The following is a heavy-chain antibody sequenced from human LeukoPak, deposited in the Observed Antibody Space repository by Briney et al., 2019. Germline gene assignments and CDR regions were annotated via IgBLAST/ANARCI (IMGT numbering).Heavy chain of an antibody. Sequence: PGGSLRLSCAASGFTFSSYSMNWVRQAPGKGPEWVGRTRNKANSYTTDYAASVKGRFTVSRDDSKNSLYLQMTSLKAEDTAVYYCTRVLGGGILWFDYWGQGALVTVSS. D-gene: IGHD1-26*01. CDR3: TRVLGGGILWFDY. J-gene: IGHJ5*01. CDR1: GFTFSSYS. CDR2: TRNKANSYTT. V-gene: IGHV3-72*01.